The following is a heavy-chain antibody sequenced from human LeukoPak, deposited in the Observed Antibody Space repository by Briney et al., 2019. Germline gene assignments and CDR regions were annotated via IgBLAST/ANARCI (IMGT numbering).Heavy chain of an antibody. Sequence: PGRSLRLSCAASGFTFSSYAMHWVRQAPGKGLEWVAVISYDGSNKYYADSVKGRFTISRDNSKNTLYLQMNSLRAEDTAVYYCARGSILLWFGELLSDYFDYWGQGTLVTVSS. V-gene: IGHV3-30*04. CDR2: ISYDGSNK. J-gene: IGHJ4*02. CDR1: GFTFSSYA. CDR3: ARGSILLWFGELLSDYFDY. D-gene: IGHD3-10*01.